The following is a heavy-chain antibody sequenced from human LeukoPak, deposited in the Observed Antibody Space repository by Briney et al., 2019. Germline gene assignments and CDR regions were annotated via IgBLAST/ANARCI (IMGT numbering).Heavy chain of an antibody. D-gene: IGHD3-22*01. CDR2: MSHHRSNK. CDR1: GFTFSNYA. J-gene: IGHJ3*02. CDR3: AKPRAFYYDTSGPHAFDI. V-gene: IGHV3-30*04. Sequence: PGGSLRLSCAASGFTFSNYAIHWVRQSPGKGLEWVAVMSHHRSNKYYADSVMGRFTISRDNSKDTVSLQMNSLRAEDTAVYYCAKPRAFYYDTSGPHAFDIWGQGTMVTVSS.